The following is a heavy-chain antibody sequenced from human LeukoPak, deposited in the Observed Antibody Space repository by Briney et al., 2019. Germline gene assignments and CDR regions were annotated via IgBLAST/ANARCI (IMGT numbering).Heavy chain of an antibody. J-gene: IGHJ3*02. V-gene: IGHV3-11*01. CDR3: ARALNDALDI. CDR1: GFTFRDYY. D-gene: IGHD3-9*01. Sequence: GGSLGLSCAASGFTFRDYYMIWIRQAPGKGLEWVSYTSSSGGSIYYADSVKGRFTISRDNAKNLLFLQMNSLRAEDTAVYYCARALNDALDIWGRGTTVTVSS. CDR2: TSSSGGSI.